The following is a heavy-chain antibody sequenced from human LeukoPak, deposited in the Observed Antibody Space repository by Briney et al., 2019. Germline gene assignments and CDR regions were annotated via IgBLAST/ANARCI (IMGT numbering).Heavy chain of an antibody. Sequence: SSETLSLTCTVSGGSISSSSYYWGWIRQPPGKGLEWIGSIYYSGSTYYNPSLKSRVTISVDTSKNQFSLKLSSVTAADTAVYYCARDRGNPGSLSYYYGSGYAFDIWGQGTMVTVSS. CDR3: ARDRGNPGSLSYYYGSGYAFDI. CDR1: GGSISSSSYY. CDR2: IYYSGST. D-gene: IGHD3-10*01. J-gene: IGHJ3*02. V-gene: IGHV4-39*02.